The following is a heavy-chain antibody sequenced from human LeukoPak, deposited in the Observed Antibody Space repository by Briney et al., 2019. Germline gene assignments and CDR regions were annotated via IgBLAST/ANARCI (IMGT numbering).Heavy chain of an antibody. CDR3: AKAVVLLWFGELLGEADP. CDR1: GFTFDDYG. V-gene: IGHV3-23*01. D-gene: IGHD3-10*01. J-gene: IGHJ5*02. Sequence: SGGSLRLSCAASGFTFDDYGMSWVRQAPGKGLEWVSAISGSGGSTYYADSVKGRFTISRDNSKNTLYLQMHSLRAEDTAVCYCAKAVVLLWFGELLGEADPWGQGTLVTVSS. CDR2: ISGSGGST.